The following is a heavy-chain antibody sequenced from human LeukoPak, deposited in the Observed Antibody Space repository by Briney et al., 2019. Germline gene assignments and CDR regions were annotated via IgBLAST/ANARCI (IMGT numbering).Heavy chain of an antibody. D-gene: IGHD3-10*01. J-gene: IGHJ2*01. Sequence: GGSLRLSCAASGFTFSSYGMHWVRQAPGKGLEWVALITYDGYYKYYSDSVKGRFTISSDTSENTMYLQMNSLRVEDTAVYYCARGRGWYFDLWGRGTLVTVSS. CDR3: ARGRGWYFDL. CDR1: GFTFSSYG. CDR2: ITYDGYYK. V-gene: IGHV3-30*03.